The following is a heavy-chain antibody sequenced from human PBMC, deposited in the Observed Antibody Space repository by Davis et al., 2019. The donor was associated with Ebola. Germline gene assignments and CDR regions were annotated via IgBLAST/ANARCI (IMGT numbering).Heavy chain of an antibody. CDR2: LFHTRSP. Sequence: MPSETLSLTCNVSGGSTSAYYWTWIRQPPGKGLEWVGSLFHTRSPDYNPSLKSRVTMSVDTSKNQFSLKLSSVTAADTAVYYCARIVMTTVTEFDYWGQGTLVTVSS. D-gene: IGHD4-17*01. CDR3: ARIVMTTVTEFDY. V-gene: IGHV4-4*08. J-gene: IGHJ4*02. CDR1: GGSTSAYY.